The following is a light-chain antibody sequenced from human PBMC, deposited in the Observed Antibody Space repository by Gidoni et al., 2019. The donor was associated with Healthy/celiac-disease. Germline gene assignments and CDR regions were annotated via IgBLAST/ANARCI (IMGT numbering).Light chain of an antibody. J-gene: IGLJ1*01. CDR2: GNS. V-gene: IGLV1-40*01. CDR1: SSNIGAGYD. CDR3: QSYDSSLSAFYV. Sequence: QSVLTQPPSVSGAPGLRVTISCTGSSSNIGAGYDVHWYQQLPGTAPKPLIYGNSNRPSGVPDRFSGSKSGTSASLAITGLQAEDEADYYCQSYDSSLSAFYVFGTGTKVTVL.